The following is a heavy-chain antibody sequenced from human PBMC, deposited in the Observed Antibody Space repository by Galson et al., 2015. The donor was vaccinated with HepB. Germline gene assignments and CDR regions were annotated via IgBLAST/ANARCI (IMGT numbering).Heavy chain of an antibody. CDR1: GFSFRDAW. V-gene: IGHV3-15*01. CDR2: IKRRSDGETV. D-gene: IGHD2-15*01. Sequence: SLRLSCAASGFSFRDAWMNWIRQAPGKGLEWVGRIKRRSDGETVDYGAPVKGRFTISRDDSEGTLSLLMYELKTEDTGVYFCTASSDHMMVVWGPDHHYGMDIWGQGTTVTVSS. J-gene: IGHJ6*02. CDR3: TASSDHMMVVWGPDHHYGMDI.